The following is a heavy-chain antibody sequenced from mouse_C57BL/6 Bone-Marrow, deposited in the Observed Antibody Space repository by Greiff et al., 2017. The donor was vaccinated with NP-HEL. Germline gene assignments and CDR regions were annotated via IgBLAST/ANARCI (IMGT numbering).Heavy chain of an antibody. J-gene: IGHJ2*01. V-gene: IGHV3-6*01. Sequence: DVHLVESGPGLVKPSQSLSLTCSVTGYSIPSGSFCNWIRQFPGNKLVWLGYISYDGSNNYNPSLKNRISITRDTSKNQFFLKLNSVTTEDTATYYCARLDCWGKGTTLTVSS. CDR1: GYSIPSGSF. CDR2: ISYDGSN. CDR3: ARLDC.